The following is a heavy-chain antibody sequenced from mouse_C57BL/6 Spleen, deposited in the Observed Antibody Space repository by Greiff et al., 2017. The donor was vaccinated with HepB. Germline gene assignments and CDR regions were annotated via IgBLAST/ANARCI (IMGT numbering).Heavy chain of an antibody. CDR1: GYTFTDYN. Sequence: DVQLQESGPELVKPGASVKIPCKASGYTFTDYNMDWVKQSHGKSLEWIGDINPNNGGTIYNQKFKGKAKLTVDKSSSTAYMELRSLTSEDTAVYYCARGGSSRYYYAMDYWGQGTSVTVSS. J-gene: IGHJ4*01. CDR3: ARGGSSRYYYAMDY. V-gene: IGHV1-18*01. CDR2: INPNNGGT. D-gene: IGHD1-1*01.